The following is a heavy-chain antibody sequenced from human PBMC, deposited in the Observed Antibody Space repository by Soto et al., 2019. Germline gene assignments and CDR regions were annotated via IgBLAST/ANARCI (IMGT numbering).Heavy chain of an antibody. CDR2: IIPILGIA. Sequence: GASVKVSCKASGGTFSSYTISWVRQAPGQGLEWMGRIIPILGIANYAQKFQGRVTITADKSTSTAYMELSSLRSEDTAVYYCATHWTDYYDSSLTGFDYWGQGTLVTVSS. CDR1: GGTFSSYT. CDR3: ATHWTDYYDSSLTGFDY. V-gene: IGHV1-69*02. D-gene: IGHD3-22*01. J-gene: IGHJ4*02.